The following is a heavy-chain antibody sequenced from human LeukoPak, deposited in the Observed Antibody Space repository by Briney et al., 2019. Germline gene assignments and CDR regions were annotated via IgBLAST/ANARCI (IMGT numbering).Heavy chain of an antibody. V-gene: IGHV4-34*01. D-gene: IGHD6-19*01. CDR1: GGSFSGYY. J-gene: IGHJ5*02. CDR3: ARTGIAVAGTPFHWFDP. Sequence: PSETLSLTCAVYGGSFSGYYWSWIRQPPGKGLEWIGEINHSGSTNHNPSLKSRVTISVDTSKNQFSLKLSSVTAADTAVYYCARTGIAVAGTPFHWFDPWGQGTLVTVSS. CDR2: INHSGST.